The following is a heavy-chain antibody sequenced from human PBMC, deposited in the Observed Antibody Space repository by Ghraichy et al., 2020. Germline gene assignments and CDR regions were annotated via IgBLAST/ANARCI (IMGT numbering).Heavy chain of an antibody. CDR3: ARGGREGARDYYQNMDV. Sequence: GGSLRLSCEASGFTFSSYVMSWVRQAPGKGLEWVSGIINSGTTTYYTDSVKGRFSISRDNSKNTLFLQMNNLGAEDTAVYFCARGGREGARDYYQNMDVWGKGITVSVSS. V-gene: IGHV3-23*01. J-gene: IGHJ6*03. CDR2: IINSGTTT. D-gene: IGHD1-26*01. CDR1: GFTFSSYV.